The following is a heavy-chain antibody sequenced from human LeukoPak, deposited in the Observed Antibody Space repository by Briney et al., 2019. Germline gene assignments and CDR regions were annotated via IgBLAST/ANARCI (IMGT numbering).Heavy chain of an antibody. D-gene: IGHD2-2*03. V-gene: IGHV3-53*01. J-gene: IGHJ4*02. CDR1: GFTVSSNY. CDR3: ARDGYRSSTSCYLTD. CDR2: IYSGGST. Sequence: GGSLRLSCAASGFTVSSNYMSWVRQAPGKGLEWVSVIYSGGSTYYADSVKGRFTISRDNSKNTLYLQMNSLRAEDTAVYYCARDGYRSSTSCYLTDWGQGTLVTVSS.